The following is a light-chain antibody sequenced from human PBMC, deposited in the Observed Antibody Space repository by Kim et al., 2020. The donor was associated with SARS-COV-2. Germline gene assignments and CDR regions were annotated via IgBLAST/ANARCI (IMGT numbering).Light chain of an antibody. V-gene: IGKV1-5*01. CDR2: DAS. J-gene: IGKJ2*01. Sequence: TLSASVGDRVTSTCRARESISSRLAWYEQKQEKAPKLLIYDASSLESGVPSRFSGSGSGTDFTLTITSLQPDDFATYYCQQYNTYPFTCGQGTKLEIK. CDR1: ESISSR. CDR3: QQYNTYPFT.